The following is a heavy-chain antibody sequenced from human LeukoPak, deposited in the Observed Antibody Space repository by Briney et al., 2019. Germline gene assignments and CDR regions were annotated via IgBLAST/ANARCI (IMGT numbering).Heavy chain of an antibody. CDR3: ARESGYIYGGLFDY. V-gene: IGHV3-48*02. J-gene: IGHJ4*02. D-gene: IGHD5-18*01. Sequence: PGGSLRLSCAASGFTFSTYSMNWVRQAPGKGLEWITYITSSSSNIYYADSVKGRFTISRDNAKNSLYLQMSSLRDEDTAVYYCARESGYIYGGLFDYWGQGTLVTVSS. CDR2: ITSSSSNI. CDR1: GFTFSTYS.